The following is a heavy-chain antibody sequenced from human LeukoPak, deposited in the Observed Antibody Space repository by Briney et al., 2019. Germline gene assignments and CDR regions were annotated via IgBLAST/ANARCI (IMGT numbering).Heavy chain of an antibody. CDR3: ARDSVAVAGPLYYYYGMDV. D-gene: IGHD6-19*01. J-gene: IGHJ6*02. CDR1: GGSISSSNW. Sequence: NPSGTLSLTCAVSGGSISSSNWWSWVRQPPGKGLEWIGEIYYSGSTNYNPSLKSRVTISVDTSKNQFSLKLSSVTAADTAVYYCARDSVAVAGPLYYYYGMDVWGQGTTVTVSS. V-gene: IGHV4-4*02. CDR2: IYYSGST.